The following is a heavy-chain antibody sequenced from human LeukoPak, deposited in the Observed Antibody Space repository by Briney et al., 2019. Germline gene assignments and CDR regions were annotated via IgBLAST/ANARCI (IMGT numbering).Heavy chain of an antibody. Sequence: ASVKVSCTASGYTFTSYDINWVRQATGQGLEWMGWMNPNSGNTGYAQKFQGRVTMTRNTSISTVYMELSSLRSEDTAVYYCARGDGSHRDYYYGMDVWGQGTTVTVSS. CDR2: MNPNSGNT. D-gene: IGHD1-26*01. V-gene: IGHV1-8*01. CDR1: GYTFTSYD. CDR3: ARGDGSHRDYYYGMDV. J-gene: IGHJ6*02.